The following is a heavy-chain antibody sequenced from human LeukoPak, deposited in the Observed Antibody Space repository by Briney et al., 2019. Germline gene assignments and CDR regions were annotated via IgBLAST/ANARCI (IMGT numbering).Heavy chain of an antibody. Sequence: GGSLRLSCAASGFTSFTYSMNWVRQAPGKGLEWVSSISSLYIYYADSVKGRFTISRDNAKSSLYLQMNSLRTEDTAVYYCARDTDSGSVFDYWGQGTLVTVSS. V-gene: IGHV3-21*01. CDR1: GFTSFTYS. CDR3: ARDTDSGSVFDY. CDR2: ISSLYI. J-gene: IGHJ4*02. D-gene: IGHD3-22*01.